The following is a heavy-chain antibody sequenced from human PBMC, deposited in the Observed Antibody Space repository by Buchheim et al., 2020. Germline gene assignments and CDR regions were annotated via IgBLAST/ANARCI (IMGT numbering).Heavy chain of an antibody. Sequence: QVQLVQSGAEVKKPGASVKVSCKASGYTFTSYDINWVRQATGQGLEWMGWMNTNSGNTGYAQKFQGRVTMTRNTSISTAYMELSSLRSEDTAVYYCARRYCSGGSCYHTYYYYYGMDVWGQGTT. J-gene: IGHJ6*02. D-gene: IGHD2-15*01. CDR2: MNTNSGNT. CDR3: ARRYCSGGSCYHTYYYYYGMDV. CDR1: GYTFTSYD. V-gene: IGHV1-8*01.